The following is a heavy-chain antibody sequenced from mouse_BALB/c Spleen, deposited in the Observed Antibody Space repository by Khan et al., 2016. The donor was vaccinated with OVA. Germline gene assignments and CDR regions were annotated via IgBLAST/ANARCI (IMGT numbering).Heavy chain of an antibody. D-gene: IGHD1-1*01. V-gene: IGHV1-20*02. J-gene: IGHJ2*02. Sequence: EVQLQESGPELVKPGASVKISCKASGYSFTGYFMNWVMQSPGKSLEWIGRINPHIGETFYNPKFKGKVTLTADESSSTAHMELRSLASEDSAVYYCARIYGSDFDYWGQGTSLTVSS. CDR1: GYSFTGYF. CDR2: INPHIGET. CDR3: ARIYGSDFDY.